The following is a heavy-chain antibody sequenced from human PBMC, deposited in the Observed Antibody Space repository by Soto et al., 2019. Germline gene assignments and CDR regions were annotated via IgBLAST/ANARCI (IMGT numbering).Heavy chain of an antibody. V-gene: IGHV4-4*07. D-gene: IGHD1-1*01. CDR3: ARESRSELGTVEY. CDR2: IYASGTT. CDR1: GASISNYY. J-gene: IGHJ4*02. Sequence: PSETLSLTCTVSGASISNYYWSWIRQPAGKGLECLGRIYASGTTTYNPSLRSRVTMSADTSKNQFSLNLNSVTAADTAVYYCARESRSELGTVEYWGQGTLVTVSS.